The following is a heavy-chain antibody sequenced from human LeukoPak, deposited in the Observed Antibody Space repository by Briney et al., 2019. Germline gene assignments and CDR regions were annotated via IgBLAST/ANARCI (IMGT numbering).Heavy chain of an antibody. D-gene: IGHD3-10*01. CDR3: ARIRTPYGSGSYYNFD. V-gene: IGHV2-70*11. CDR2: IDWDDDK. CDR1: GFSLSTSGMC. Sequence: ESGPALVKPTQTLTLTCTFSGFSLSTSGMCVSWIRQPPGKALVWLARIDWDDDKYYSTSLKTRLTISKDTSKNQVVLTMTNMDPVDTATYYCARIRTPYGSGSYYNFDWGQGTLVTVSS. J-gene: IGHJ4*02.